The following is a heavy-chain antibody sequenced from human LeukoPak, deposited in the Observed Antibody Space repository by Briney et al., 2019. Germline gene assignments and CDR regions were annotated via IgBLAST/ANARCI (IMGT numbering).Heavy chain of an antibody. CDR1: GFTFSSYA. J-gene: IGHJ4*02. D-gene: IGHD5-18*01. CDR2: ISGSGGST. CDR3: AKGRRYSYGYAYYFDY. Sequence: GGSLRLSCAASGFTFSSYAMSWVRQAPGKGLGWVSAISGSGGSTYYADSVKGRFTISRDNSKNTLYLQMNSLRAEDTAVYYCAKGRRYSYGYAYYFDYWGQGTLVTVSS. V-gene: IGHV3-23*01.